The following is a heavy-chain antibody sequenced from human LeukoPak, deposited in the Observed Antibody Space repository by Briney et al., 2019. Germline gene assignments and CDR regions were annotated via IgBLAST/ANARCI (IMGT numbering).Heavy chain of an antibody. Sequence: GGSLRLSCGASGFTLSSSAMHWVRQAPGKGLEWVAVISYDGSHKYYADSVKGRFTISRDNSKSTLYLQMISLRAEDTAVYYCARDHWVTMVRGVIPLYGLDVWGQGSTVTVSS. D-gene: IGHD3-10*01. CDR2: ISYDGSHK. CDR1: GFTLSSSA. J-gene: IGHJ6*02. V-gene: IGHV3-30-3*01. CDR3: ARDHWVTMVRGVIPLYGLDV.